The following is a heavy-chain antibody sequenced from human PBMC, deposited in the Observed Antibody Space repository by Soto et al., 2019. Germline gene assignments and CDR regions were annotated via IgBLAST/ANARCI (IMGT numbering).Heavy chain of an antibody. CDR3: ARGVAVADY. D-gene: IGHD6-19*01. CDR2: IYYSGST. CDR1: GGSVSSGSYY. V-gene: IGHV4-61*01. J-gene: IGHJ4*02. Sequence: SETLSLTCTVPGGSVSSGSYYWSWIRQPPGKGLEWIGYIYYSGSTNYNPSLKSRVTISVDTSKNQFSLKLSSVTAADTAVYYCARGVAVADYWGQGTLVTVSS.